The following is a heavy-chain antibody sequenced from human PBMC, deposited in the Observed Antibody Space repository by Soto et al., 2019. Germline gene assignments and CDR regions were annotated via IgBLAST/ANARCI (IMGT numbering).Heavy chain of an antibody. Sequence: GGSLRLSCAASGFTFSSYAMHWVRQAPGKGLEWVAVISYDGSNKYYADSVKGRFTISRDNSKNTLYLQMNSLRAEDTAVYYCARPLSGYCSGGSCYSVDYWGQGTLVTVSS. CDR2: ISYDGSNK. CDR1: GFTFSSYA. J-gene: IGHJ4*02. CDR3: ARPLSGYCSGGSCYSVDY. V-gene: IGHV3-30-3*01. D-gene: IGHD2-15*01.